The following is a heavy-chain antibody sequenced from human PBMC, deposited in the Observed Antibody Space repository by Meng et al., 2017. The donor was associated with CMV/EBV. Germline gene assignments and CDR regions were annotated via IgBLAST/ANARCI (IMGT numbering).Heavy chain of an antibody. CDR2: IKQDGSEK. CDR3: ARDLELRPWFDP. Sequence: GESLKISCAASGFTFSSYEVNWVRQAPGKGLEWVANIKQDGSEKYYVDSVKGRFTISRDNAKNSLYLQMNSLRAEDTAVYYCARDLELRPWFDPWGQGTLVTVSS. CDR1: GFTFSSYE. D-gene: IGHD1-7*01. V-gene: IGHV3-7*01. J-gene: IGHJ5*02.